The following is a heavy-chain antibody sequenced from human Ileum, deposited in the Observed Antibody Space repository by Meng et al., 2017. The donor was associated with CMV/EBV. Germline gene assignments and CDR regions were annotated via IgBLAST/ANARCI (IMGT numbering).Heavy chain of an antibody. CDR2: IYHSGST. CDR3: ARASSYSSSPLDY. CDR1: GGSISSSNW. V-gene: IGHV4-4*02. J-gene: IGHJ4*02. Sequence: SETLSLTCAVSGGSISSSNWWSWVRQPPGKGLEWIGEIYHSGSTNYNPSLKSRVTISLDKSKNQFSLKLSSVTAADTAVYYCARASSYSSSPLDYWGQGTLVTVSS. D-gene: IGHD6-6*01.